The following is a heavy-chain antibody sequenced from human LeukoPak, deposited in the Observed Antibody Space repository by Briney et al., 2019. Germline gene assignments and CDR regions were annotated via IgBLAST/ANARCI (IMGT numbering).Heavy chain of an antibody. D-gene: IGHD3-22*01. CDR1: GFTFSSYW. Sequence: PGGSLRLSCAASGFTFSSYWMHWVRQAPGKGLVWVSRINSDGSSTSYADSVKGRFTISRDNAKNTPYLQMNSLRAEDTAVYYCAREGSYYYYDTSGYYCGLFDYWGQGTLVTVSS. J-gene: IGHJ4*02. CDR2: INSDGSST. CDR3: AREGSYYYYDTSGYYCGLFDY. V-gene: IGHV3-74*01.